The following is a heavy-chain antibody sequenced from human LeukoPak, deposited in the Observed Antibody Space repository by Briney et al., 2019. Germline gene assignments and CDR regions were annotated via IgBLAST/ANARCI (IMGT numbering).Heavy chain of an antibody. Sequence: PSETLSLTCTVSGGSISSSSYYWGWIRQPPGKGLEWIGSIYYSESTYYNPSLKSRVTISVDTSKNQFSLKLSSVTAADTAVYYCASPYYYDSSGSLYYFDYWGQGTLVTVSS. V-gene: IGHV4-39*01. CDR3: ASPYYYDSSGSLYYFDY. CDR2: IYYSEST. J-gene: IGHJ4*02. D-gene: IGHD3-22*01. CDR1: GGSISSSSYY.